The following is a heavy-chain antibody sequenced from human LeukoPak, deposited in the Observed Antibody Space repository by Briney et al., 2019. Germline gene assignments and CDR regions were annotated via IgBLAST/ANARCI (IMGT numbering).Heavy chain of an antibody. V-gene: IGHV1-46*01. J-gene: IGHJ6*03. Sequence: ASVKVSCKASGYTFTSYYMHWVRQAPGQGLEWMGILNPSGGSTSYAQKFQGRLTMTRDMSTSTVYMELSSLRSEDTAVYYYARGPSGTRYYYYYYMDVWGKGTTVTVSS. CDR2: LNPSGGST. D-gene: IGHD6-13*01. CDR3: ARGPSGTRYYYYYYMDV. CDR1: GYTFTSYY.